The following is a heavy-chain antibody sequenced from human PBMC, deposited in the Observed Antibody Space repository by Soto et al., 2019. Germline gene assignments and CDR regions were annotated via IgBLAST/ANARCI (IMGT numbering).Heavy chain of an antibody. CDR3: ARFNWYFDL. CDR1: GGSISSYY. J-gene: IGHJ2*01. Sequence: QVQLQESGPGLVKPSETLSLTCTVSGGSISSYYWSWIRQPPGKGLEWIGYIYYSGSTNYNPSLKCRXTXTVDTSKNPFSLKLSSVTAADTAVYYCARFNWYFDLWGRGTLVTVSS. V-gene: IGHV4-59*08. CDR2: IYYSGST.